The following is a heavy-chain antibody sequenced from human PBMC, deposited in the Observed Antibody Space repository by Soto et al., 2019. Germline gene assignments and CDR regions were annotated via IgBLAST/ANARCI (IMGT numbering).Heavy chain of an antibody. V-gene: IGHV3-21*01. CDR1: GFNFNSYT. D-gene: IGHD2-15*01. CDR3: ARDCSGGSCYPGMDV. Sequence: GGSLRLSCAASGFNFNSYTINWARQAPGKRLEWLSSISSSGYIFSTDSVRGRFTISRDNAKNSVYLQINSLRAEDTAVYFCARDCSGGSCYPGMDVWGQGTTVTVSS. CDR2: ISSSGYI. J-gene: IGHJ6*02.